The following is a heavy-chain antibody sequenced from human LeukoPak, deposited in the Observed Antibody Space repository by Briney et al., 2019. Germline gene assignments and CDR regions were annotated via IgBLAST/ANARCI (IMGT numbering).Heavy chain of an antibody. CDR3: ARGAPLNDASDI. V-gene: IGHV3-30-3*01. CDR2: ISYDGSNE. CDR1: GFTFSSYA. J-gene: IGHJ3*02. Sequence: GGSLRLSCAASGFTFSSYAMTWVRQAPGKGLEWVAVISYDGSNEYYADSVKGRFTISRDNAKNSLYLQMNSLRAEDTAVYYCARGAPLNDASDIWGQGTMVTVSS.